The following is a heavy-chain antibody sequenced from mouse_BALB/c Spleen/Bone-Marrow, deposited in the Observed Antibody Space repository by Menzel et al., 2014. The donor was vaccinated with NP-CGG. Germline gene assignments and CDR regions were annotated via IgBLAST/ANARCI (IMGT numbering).Heavy chain of an antibody. V-gene: IGHV5-17*02. Sequence: EVKLVESGGGLVQPGVSRKLSCAASGFTFSSFGMHWVRQAPEKGLEWVAYISSGSSTIYYADTVKGRFTISRDNPKNTLFLQMTSLRSEDTAMYYCTRKGALITHYYAMDYWGQGTSVTVSS. CDR2: ISSGSSTI. CDR3: TRKGALITHYYAMDY. CDR1: GFTFSSFG. D-gene: IGHD2-4*01. J-gene: IGHJ4*01.